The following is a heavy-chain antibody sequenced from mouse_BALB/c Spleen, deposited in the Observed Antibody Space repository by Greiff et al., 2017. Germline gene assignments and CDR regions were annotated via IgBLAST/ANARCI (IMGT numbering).Heavy chain of an antibody. CDR2: ISTYYGDA. V-gene: IGHV1S137*01. CDR3: ARDYYGSSYFAY. Sequence: VQLVQSGAELVRPGVSVKISCKGSGYTFTDYAMHWVKQSHAKSLEWIGVISTYYGDASYNQKFKGKATMTVDKSSSTAYMELARLTSEDSAIYYCARDYYGSSYFAYWGQGTLVTVSA. J-gene: IGHJ3*01. D-gene: IGHD1-1*01. CDR1: GYTFTDYA.